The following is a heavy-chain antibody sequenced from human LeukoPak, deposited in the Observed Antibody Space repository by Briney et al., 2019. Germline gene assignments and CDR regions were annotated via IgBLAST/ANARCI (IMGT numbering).Heavy chain of an antibody. D-gene: IGHD2-15*01. Sequence: GGSLRLSCAASGFSFSSYSMNWVRQAPGKGLEWISYISSGSSTIFYADSVKGRFTISRDNAKDSLYLQMNSLRAEDTAVYYCASDCSGGSLRYWGQGTLVTVSS. CDR3: ASDCSGGSLRY. CDR2: ISSGSSTI. J-gene: IGHJ4*02. CDR1: GFSFSSYS. V-gene: IGHV3-48*01.